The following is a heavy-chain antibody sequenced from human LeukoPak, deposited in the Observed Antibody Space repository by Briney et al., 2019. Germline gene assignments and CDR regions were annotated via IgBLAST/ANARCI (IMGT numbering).Heavy chain of an antibody. D-gene: IGHD3-10*01. CDR1: GGSIRSNSYY. Sequence: SETLSLTCTVSGGSIRSNSYYWRWIRQPPGKGLEWIGSIYFSGNTYYNPSLKSRVTISVDTSKNQFSLKLSSVTAADTAVYYCATGSSRYYYYMDVWGKGTTVTVSS. J-gene: IGHJ6*03. CDR3: ATGSSRYYYYMDV. CDR2: IYFSGNT. V-gene: IGHV4-39*01.